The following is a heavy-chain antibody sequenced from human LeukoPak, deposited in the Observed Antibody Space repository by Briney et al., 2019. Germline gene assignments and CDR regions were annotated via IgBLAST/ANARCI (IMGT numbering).Heavy chain of an antibody. CDR3: AKDVLNYYDSSGYGYFQH. CDR1: GFTFSSYA. V-gene: IGHV3-23*01. Sequence: GGSLRLSCAASGFTFSSYAMSWVRQAPGEGLEWVSAISGSGGSTYYADSVKGRFTISRDNSKNTLYLQMNSLRAEDTAVYYCAKDVLNYYDSSGYGYFQHWGQGTLVTVSS. J-gene: IGHJ1*01. D-gene: IGHD3-22*01. CDR2: ISGSGGST.